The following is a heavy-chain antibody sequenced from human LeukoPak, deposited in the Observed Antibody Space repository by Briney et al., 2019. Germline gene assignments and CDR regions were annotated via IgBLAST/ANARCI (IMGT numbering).Heavy chain of an antibody. CDR1: GFTVSSNY. Sequence: PGGSLRLSCATSGFTVSSNYMSWVRQAPGKGLEWVSAISGSGGNTYYADSVKGRFTISRDTSKNTLYLQMNSLRAEDTAVYYCAKGRIQLWFYFDFWGQGTLVTVSS. V-gene: IGHV3-23*01. CDR2: ISGSGGNT. D-gene: IGHD5-18*01. CDR3: AKGRIQLWFYFDF. J-gene: IGHJ4*02.